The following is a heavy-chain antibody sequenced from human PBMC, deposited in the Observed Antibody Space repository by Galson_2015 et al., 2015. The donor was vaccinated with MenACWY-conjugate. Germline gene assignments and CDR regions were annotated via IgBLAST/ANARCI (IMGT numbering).Heavy chain of an antibody. CDR3: TRLGPYYSGSYFDL. V-gene: IGHV3-73*01. CDR1: GFTFSGSA. D-gene: IGHD1-26*01. CDR2: IRSKANSYAT. Sequence: SLRLSCAASGFTFSGSAMHWVRQASGKGLEWVGRIRSKANSYATAYAASVKGRFTISRDDSKNTAYLQMNSLKTEDTAVYYCTRLGPYYSGSYFDLWGRGTLVTVSS. J-gene: IGHJ2*01.